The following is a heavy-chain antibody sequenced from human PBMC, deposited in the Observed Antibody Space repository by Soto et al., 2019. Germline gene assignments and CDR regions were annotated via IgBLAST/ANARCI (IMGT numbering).Heavy chain of an antibody. D-gene: IGHD1-20*01. Sequence: SETLSLTCTVSGGSISSYYWSWIRQPPGKGLEWIGYIYYSGRTNYNPYPTSRVTISVDTSKNQFSLKLRSVTAADTAVDYCASTLPGYNWNGGYYFDYWGQGTPVTGSS. CDR2: IYYSGRT. CDR3: ASTLPGYNWNGGYYFDY. J-gene: IGHJ4*02. CDR1: GGSISSYY. V-gene: IGHV4-59*01.